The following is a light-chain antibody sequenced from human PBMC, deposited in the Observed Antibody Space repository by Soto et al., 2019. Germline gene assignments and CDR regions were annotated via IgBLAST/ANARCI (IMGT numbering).Light chain of an antibody. V-gene: IGLV1-40*01. Sequence: QSVLTQPPSVSGAPGQRGTISCNGSSSNIGAGYDVRWYQQLPGTAPKLLIYGNSNRPSGVPDRFSGSKPGTSASLAITGLQAEDEADYYCQSYDSSLSGSGVFGGGTKLTVL. CDR3: QSYDSSLSGSGV. CDR2: GNS. J-gene: IGLJ3*02. CDR1: SSNIGAGYD.